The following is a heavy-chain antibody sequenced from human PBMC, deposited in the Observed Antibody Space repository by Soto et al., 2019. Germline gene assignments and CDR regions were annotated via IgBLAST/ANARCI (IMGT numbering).Heavy chain of an antibody. CDR1: GGSISSGGYS. V-gene: IGHV4-30-2*01. Sequence: SETLSLTCAVTGGSISSGGYSWSWIRQPPGKGLEWIGYIYHSGSTYYNPSLKSRVTISVGRSKNQFSLKLSSVTAADTAVYYCARARQYYDCEFDPWAQGTLVTVSS. D-gene: IGHD3-22*01. J-gene: IGHJ5*02. CDR2: IYHSGST. CDR3: ARARQYYDCEFDP.